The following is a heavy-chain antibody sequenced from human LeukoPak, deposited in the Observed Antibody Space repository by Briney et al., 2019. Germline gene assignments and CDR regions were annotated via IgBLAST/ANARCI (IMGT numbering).Heavy chain of an antibody. CDR2: IYYSGST. D-gene: IGHD6-6*01. CDR1: GGSVSSGSYY. V-gene: IGHV4-61*01. Sequence: SETLSLTCTVSGGSVSSGSYYWSWIRQPPGKGLEWIGYIYYSGSTNYNPSLKSRVTISVDTSKNQFSLKLSSVTAADTAVYYCARGGIAALYYGMDVWGQGTTVTVSS. J-gene: IGHJ6*02. CDR3: ARGGIAALYYGMDV.